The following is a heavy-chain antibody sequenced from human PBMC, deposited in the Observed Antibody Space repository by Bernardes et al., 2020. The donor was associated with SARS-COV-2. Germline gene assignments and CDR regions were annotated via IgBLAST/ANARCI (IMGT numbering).Heavy chain of an antibody. D-gene: IGHD3-3*01. V-gene: IGHV3-11*06. J-gene: IGHJ4*02. CDR3: ARVRREYDFPLDY. Sequence: GGSLRLSCAASGFTFSDYYMSWIRQAPGKGLEWVAYISTTRGYTNYADSVKGRFTISRDNAKNSLYLQVNSLRAEDTAVYYCARVRREYDFPLDYWGQGTLVTVSS. CDR2: ISTTRGYT. CDR1: GFTFSDYY.